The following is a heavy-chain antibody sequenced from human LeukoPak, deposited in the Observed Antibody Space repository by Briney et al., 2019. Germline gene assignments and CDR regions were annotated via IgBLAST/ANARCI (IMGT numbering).Heavy chain of an antibody. Sequence: SETLSLTRAVYGGSFSGYYWSWIRQPPGKGLEWIGEINHSGSTNYTPSLKSRVTISVDTSKNQFSLKLSSVTAADTAVYYCARGLTYYGILSGPDYWGQGTLVTVSS. CDR3: ARGLTYYGILSGPDY. D-gene: IGHD3-9*01. J-gene: IGHJ4*02. CDR2: INHSGST. CDR1: GGSFSGYY. V-gene: IGHV4-34*01.